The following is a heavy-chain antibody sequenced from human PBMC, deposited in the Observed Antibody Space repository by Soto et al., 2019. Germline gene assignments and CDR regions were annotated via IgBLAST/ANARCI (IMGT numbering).Heavy chain of an antibody. CDR3: ARVKGSGYNNWFDP. V-gene: IGHV1-18*01. J-gene: IGHJ5*02. Sequence: ASVKVSCKASGYTFTSYAMHWVRQAPGQGLEWMGWISAYNGNTNYAQKLQGRVTMTTDTSTSTAYMELRSLRSDDTAVYYCARVKGSGYNNWFDPWGQGTLVTVSS. CDR2: ISAYNGNT. D-gene: IGHD3-22*01. CDR1: GYTFTSYA.